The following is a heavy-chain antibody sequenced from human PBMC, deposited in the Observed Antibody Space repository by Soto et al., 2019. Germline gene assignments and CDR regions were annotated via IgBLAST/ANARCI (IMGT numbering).Heavy chain of an antibody. V-gene: IGHV1-2*04. D-gene: IGHD3-9*01. CDR2: INPNSGGT. J-gene: IGHJ4*02. CDR3: ARGAVNLLRYFDWFISFDY. CDR1: GYTFTGYY. Sequence: QVQLVQSGAEVKKPGASVKVSCKASGYTFTGYYMHWVRQAPGQGLEWMGWINPNSGGTNYAQKFQGWVTMTRDTSINTAYMELSRLRSDDTAVYYCARGAVNLLRYFDWFISFDYWGQGTLVTVSS.